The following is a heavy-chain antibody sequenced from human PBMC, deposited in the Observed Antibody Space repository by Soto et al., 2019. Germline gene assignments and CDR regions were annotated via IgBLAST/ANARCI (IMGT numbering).Heavy chain of an antibody. J-gene: IGHJ2*01. CDR3: ARGRDYDFWTTWYFDL. Sequence: SETLSLTCAVYGGSFSGYYWSWIRQPPGKGLEWIGEINHSGSTNYNPSLKSRVTISVDTSKNQFSLKLSSVTAADTAVYYCARGRDYDFWTTWYFDLWGRGTLVTVSS. CDR1: GGSFSGYY. D-gene: IGHD3-3*01. V-gene: IGHV4-34*01. CDR2: INHSGST.